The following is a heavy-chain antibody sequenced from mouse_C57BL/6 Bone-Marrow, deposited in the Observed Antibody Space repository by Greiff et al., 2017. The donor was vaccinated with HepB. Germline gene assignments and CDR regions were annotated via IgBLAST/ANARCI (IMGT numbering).Heavy chain of an antibody. Sequence: EVQLVESGGGLVQPKGSLKLSCAASGFSFNTYAMNWVRQAPGKGLEWVARIRSKSNNYATYYADSVKDRFTISRDDSESMLYLQMNNLKTEDTAMYYCVRQGYLFFDYWGQGTTLTVSS. D-gene: IGHD3-1*01. CDR1: GFSFNTYA. CDR2: IRSKSNNYAT. V-gene: IGHV10-1*01. J-gene: IGHJ2*01. CDR3: VRQGYLFFDY.